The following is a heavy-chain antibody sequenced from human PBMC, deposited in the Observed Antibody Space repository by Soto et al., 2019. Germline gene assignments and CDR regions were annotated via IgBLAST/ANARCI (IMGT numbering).Heavy chain of an antibody. Sequence: QAQLVESGGGVVKPGRSVRLSCAASGFTFSNYGMHWVRQAPGKGLQWVAVISHDGSSKYYEDSLKGRFTISRDNSKNAVYVEMNSLRPEDTAVYFCAKRRVAAGGTLGAFDLWGQGTMVSVSS. D-gene: IGHD6-13*01. CDR3: AKRRVAAGGTLGAFDL. CDR2: ISHDGSSK. J-gene: IGHJ3*01. CDR1: GFTFSNYG. V-gene: IGHV3-30*18.